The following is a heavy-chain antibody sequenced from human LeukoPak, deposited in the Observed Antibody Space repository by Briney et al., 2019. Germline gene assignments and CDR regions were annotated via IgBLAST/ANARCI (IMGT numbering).Heavy chain of an antibody. Sequence: GGSLRLSCAASGLTFNIYWMHWVRQTPGKGLEWVAFIRYDGSNKYYADSVKGRFTISRDNSKNTLYLQMNSLRVEDTAVYYRAKAPELSAFDYWGQGTLVTVSS. V-gene: IGHV3-30*02. CDR3: AKAPELSAFDY. CDR1: GLTFNIYW. CDR2: IRYDGSNK. J-gene: IGHJ4*02.